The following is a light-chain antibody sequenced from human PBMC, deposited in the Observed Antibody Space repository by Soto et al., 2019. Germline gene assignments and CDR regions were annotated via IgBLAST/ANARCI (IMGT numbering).Light chain of an antibody. Sequence: DIPMTQSPSTLSASVGDRVTITCRASQSISGWLAWYQQRPGKAPKLLIYDASSLESGVPSRFSGSGSGTEFTLTIGGLQPDDFATYYCQQESGYSLFTFGPGTIVDIK. V-gene: IGKV1-5*01. CDR1: QSISGW. CDR3: QQESGYSLFT. J-gene: IGKJ3*01. CDR2: DAS.